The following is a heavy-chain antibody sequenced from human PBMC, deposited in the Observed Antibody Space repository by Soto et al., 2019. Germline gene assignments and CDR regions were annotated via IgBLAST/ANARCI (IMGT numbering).Heavy chain of an antibody. V-gene: IGHV3-48*02. D-gene: IGHD6-13*01. CDR1: GFTYSNYS. J-gene: IGHJ6*02. CDR3: ARARRLAAAGPSYYYGMGV. Sequence: WLTLRLACAPSGFTYSNYSMNRVRQAQGKALQWVSYISSSSSTIYYADSVKGRLTISREYAKNSLYLQRSSLRDEDTAVYYSARARRLAAAGPSYYYGMGVCRQRS. CDR2: ISSSSSTI.